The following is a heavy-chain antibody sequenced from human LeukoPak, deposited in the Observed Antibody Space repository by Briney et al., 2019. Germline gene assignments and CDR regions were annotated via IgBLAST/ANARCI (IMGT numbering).Heavy chain of an antibody. CDR1: GGTFSSYD. CDR3: VGGLTAAGTPAADAFDI. Sequence: SVKVSCKASGGTFSSYDITWVRQAPGQGLEWMGTIIPMFGATNYAQKFQGRVTITTDESASTGYVELSSLRAEDTALYYCVGGLTAAGTPAADAFDIWGQGTMVTVSS. CDR2: IIPMFGAT. V-gene: IGHV1-69*05. J-gene: IGHJ3*02. D-gene: IGHD6-13*01.